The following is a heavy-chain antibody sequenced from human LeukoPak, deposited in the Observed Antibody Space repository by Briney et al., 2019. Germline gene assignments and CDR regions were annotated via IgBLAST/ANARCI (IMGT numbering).Heavy chain of an antibody. CDR2: IYSGGST. Sequence: GGSLRLSCAASGFTVSSNYMSWVRQAPGKGLEWVSVIYSGGSTYYADSVKGRFTISRDNSKNTLYLQMNSLRAEDTAVYYCARNTYDSSGPNYYFDYXXQGTLVTVSS. CDR3: ARNTYDSSGPNYYFDY. J-gene: IGHJ4*02. D-gene: IGHD3-22*01. CDR1: GFTVSSNY. V-gene: IGHV3-66*01.